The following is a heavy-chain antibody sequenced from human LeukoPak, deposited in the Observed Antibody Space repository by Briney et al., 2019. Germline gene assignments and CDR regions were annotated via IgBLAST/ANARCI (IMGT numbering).Heavy chain of an antibody. D-gene: IGHD7-27*01. CDR3: ARLTNRAIDY. CDR2: IYSGGST. CDR1: GFTVSSNY. Sequence: PGGSLRLSCAASGFTVSSNYMIGVRQAPGKGLEWVSIIYSGGSTYYADSVKGRFTISRDNSKNTLYLQMNSLRAEDTAVYYCARLTNRAIDYWGQGTLVTVSS. J-gene: IGHJ4*02. V-gene: IGHV3-66*04.